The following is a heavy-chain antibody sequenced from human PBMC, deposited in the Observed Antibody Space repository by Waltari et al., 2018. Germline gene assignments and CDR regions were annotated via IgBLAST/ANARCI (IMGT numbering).Heavy chain of an antibody. CDR1: GYPFTSYY. V-gene: IGHV1-46*01. D-gene: IGHD6-19*01. J-gene: IGHJ5*02. CDR2: INPSGGST. Sequence: QVQLVQSGAEVKKPGASVQVSCNASGYPFTSYYMPWVRQAPGQGLEWMGIINPSGGSTSYAQKFQGRVTMTRNTSISTAYMELSSLRSEDTAVYYCARVAVAGTDNWFDPWGQGTLVTVSS. CDR3: ARVAVAGTDNWFDP.